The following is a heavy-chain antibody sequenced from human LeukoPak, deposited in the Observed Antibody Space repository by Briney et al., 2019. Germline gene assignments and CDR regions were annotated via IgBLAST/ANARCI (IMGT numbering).Heavy chain of an antibody. V-gene: IGHV3-53*01. CDR2: IYSGGTT. CDR3: ARWDSSGYHKYYFDY. CDR1: GFTVSSNY. Sequence: GGSLRLSCAASGFTVSSNYMSWVRQAPGKGLEWVSIIYSGGTTYYADSVKGRFTISRDNSKNTLYLQMNSLRAEDTAVYYCARWDSSGYHKYYFDYWGQGTLVTVSS. D-gene: IGHD3-22*01. J-gene: IGHJ4*02.